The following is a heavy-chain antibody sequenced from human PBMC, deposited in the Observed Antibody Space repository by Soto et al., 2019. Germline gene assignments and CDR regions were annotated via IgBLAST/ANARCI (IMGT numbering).Heavy chain of an antibody. CDR2: IIPMFPTA. CDR3: ARDDATYCGGDCYRYFYYGMDV. V-gene: IGHV1-69*13. J-gene: IGHJ6*02. CDR1: GGTFSNHA. Sequence: ASVKVSCKASGGTFSNHAISWVRQAPGQGLEWVGGIIPMFPTADYAQRFQGRVTITADDSTTTVYMELSGLRSEDMAMYYCARDDATYCGGDCYRYFYYGMDVWGQGTTVTVSS. D-gene: IGHD2-21*02.